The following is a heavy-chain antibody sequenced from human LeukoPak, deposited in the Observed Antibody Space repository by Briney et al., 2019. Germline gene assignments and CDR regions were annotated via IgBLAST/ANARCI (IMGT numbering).Heavy chain of an antibody. D-gene: IGHD3-22*01. CDR1: GGSFNNYA. CDR2: IIPILGIA. J-gene: IGHJ5*02. V-gene: IGHV1-69*04. Sequence: GASVKVSCKASGGSFNNYAISWVRQAPGQGLEWMGRIIPILGIANYAQKFQGRVTITADKSTSTAYMELSSLRSEDTAVYYCARDLGYDSIAGPWGQGTLVTVSS. CDR3: ARDLGYDSIAGP.